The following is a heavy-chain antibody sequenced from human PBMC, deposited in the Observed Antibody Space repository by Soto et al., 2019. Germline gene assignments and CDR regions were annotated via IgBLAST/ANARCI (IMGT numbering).Heavy chain of an antibody. CDR1: GGSISSSSYY. CDR2: IYHSGST. CDR3: ASGLVTTLHY. J-gene: IGHJ4*02. Sequence: SETLSLTCTVSGGSISSSSYYWGWIRQPPGKGLEWIGYIYHSGSTYYNPSLKSRVTISVDRSKNQFSLKLSSVTAADTAVYYCASGLVTTLHYWGQGTLVTVSS. D-gene: IGHD4-17*01. V-gene: IGHV4-39*07.